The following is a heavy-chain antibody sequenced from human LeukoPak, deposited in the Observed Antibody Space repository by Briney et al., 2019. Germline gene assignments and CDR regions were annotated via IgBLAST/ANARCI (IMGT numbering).Heavy chain of an antibody. Sequence: PSETLSLTCAVYGGSFSGYYWSWIRQPPGKGLEWIGEINHSGSTNYNPSLKSRVTISVDTSKNQFSLKLSSVTAADTAVYYCARGQLPRGYYYMDAWGKGTTVTVSS. D-gene: IGHD2-2*01. V-gene: IGHV4-34*01. CDR3: ARGQLPRGYYYMDA. CDR1: GGSFSGYY. CDR2: INHSGST. J-gene: IGHJ6*03.